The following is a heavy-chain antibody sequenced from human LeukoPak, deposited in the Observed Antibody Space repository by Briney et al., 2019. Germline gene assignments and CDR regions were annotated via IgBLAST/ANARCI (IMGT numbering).Heavy chain of an antibody. V-gene: IGHV4-34*01. D-gene: IGHD2-2*01. CDR2: INHSGST. Sequence: SETLSLTCAVYGGSFSGYYWSWIRQPPGKGLEWIGEINHSGSTNYNASLKSRVTISVDTSKNQFSLKLSSVTAADTAVYYCARGLIKKDGYCSSTRCYPGGYYYYYYYMDVWGKGTTVTVSS. CDR3: ARGLIKKDGYCSSTRCYPGGYYYYYYYMDV. J-gene: IGHJ6*03. CDR1: GGSFSGYY.